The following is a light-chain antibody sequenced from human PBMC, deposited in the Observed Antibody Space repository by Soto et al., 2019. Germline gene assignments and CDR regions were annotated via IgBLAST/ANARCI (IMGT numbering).Light chain of an antibody. J-gene: IGLJ2*01. V-gene: IGLV2-23*01. CDR1: SSDVGSYRF. Sequence: QSALTQPASVSGSPGQSITISCTGTSSDVGSYRFVSWYQQHPGKAPKLLIYEANKRPSGVSNRFSGSKSGSTASLTISGLQAEDEADYYCATWDTSLNVGVFGGGTKLTVL. CDR2: EAN. CDR3: ATWDTSLNVGV.